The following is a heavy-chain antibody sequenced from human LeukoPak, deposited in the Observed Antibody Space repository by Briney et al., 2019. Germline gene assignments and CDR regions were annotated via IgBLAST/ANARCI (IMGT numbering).Heavy chain of an antibody. CDR3: AREVERVFDY. D-gene: IGHD1-26*01. J-gene: IGHJ4*02. Sequence: SVKVSCXASGGTFSSYAISWVRQAPGQGLEWMGRMIPIFGTANYAQKFQGRVTITTDESTSTAYMELSSLRSEDTAVYYCAREVERVFDYWGQGTLVTVSS. CDR1: GGTFSSYA. V-gene: IGHV1-69*05. CDR2: MIPIFGTA.